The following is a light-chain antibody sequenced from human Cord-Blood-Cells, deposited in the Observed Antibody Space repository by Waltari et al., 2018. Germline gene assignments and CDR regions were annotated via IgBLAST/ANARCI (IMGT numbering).Light chain of an antibody. CDR2: GAS. CDR1: QSVSSSY. V-gene: IGKV3-20*01. Sequence: EIVLTQSPGTLSLSPGERATLSCRASQSVSSSYLSCHQQKPGQAPSLLIYGASSMATGIPDRFSGSGSGTDFTLTISRLEPEDFAVYYCQQYGSSPQTFGQGTKVEIK. J-gene: IGKJ1*01. CDR3: QQYGSSPQT.